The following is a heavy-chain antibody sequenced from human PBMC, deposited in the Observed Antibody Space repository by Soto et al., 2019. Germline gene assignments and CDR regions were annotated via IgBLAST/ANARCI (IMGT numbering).Heavy chain of an antibody. J-gene: IGHJ6*02. Sequence: QVQLVQSGAEVKKPGSSVTVSCKASGGTFGNSAISWVRQAPGQGLEWLGGIIPIIPTPDYAQKFQGRVTITADDSTSTAYMELTSLRSEDTAVYYCARDKDRQQLGGNYYYGIDVWGQGTTVTVSS. CDR2: IIPIIPTP. D-gene: IGHD3-3*02. CDR3: ARDKDRQQLGGNYYYGIDV. CDR1: GGTFGNSA. V-gene: IGHV1-69*01.